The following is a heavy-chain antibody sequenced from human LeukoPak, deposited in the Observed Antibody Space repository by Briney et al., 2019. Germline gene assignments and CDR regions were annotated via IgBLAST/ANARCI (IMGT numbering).Heavy chain of an antibody. CDR2: ISSSGSTI. CDR1: GFTFSSYE. J-gene: IGHJ4*02. V-gene: IGHV3-48*03. D-gene: IGHD2-15*01. CDR3: ARGGRDIVVVVAGLLDY. Sequence: PGGSLRLSCAASGFTFSSYEMNWVRQAPGKGLEWVSYISSSGSTIYYADSVKGRFTISRDNAKNSLYLQMNSLRAEDTAVYYCARGGRDIVVVVAGLLDYWGQGTLVTVSS.